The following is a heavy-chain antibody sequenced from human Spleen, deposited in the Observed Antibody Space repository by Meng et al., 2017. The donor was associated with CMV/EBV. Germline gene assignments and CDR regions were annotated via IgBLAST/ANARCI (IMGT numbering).Heavy chain of an antibody. CDR1: GFPFSIYA. Sequence: SGFPFSIYAMPWVRQAPGKGLEWVAVISSDGNNKYFGDSVKGRLTISRDNSNNTLYLQMHSLRVEDTAVYYCARGSSSDYSPYWFDPWGQGTLVTVSS. CDR3: ARGSSSDYSPYWFDP. V-gene: IGHV3-30*04. D-gene: IGHD3-22*01. J-gene: IGHJ5*02. CDR2: ISSDGNNK.